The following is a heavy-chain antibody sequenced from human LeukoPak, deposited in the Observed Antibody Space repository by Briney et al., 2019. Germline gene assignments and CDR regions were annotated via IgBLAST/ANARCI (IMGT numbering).Heavy chain of an antibody. V-gene: IGHV4-38-2*02. CDR3: ARAAALAIDY. CDR1: GYSISSHYC. J-gene: IGHJ4*02. CDR2: VCHSGSS. Sequence: SETLSLTCSVSGYSISSHYCWGWIRRPPGKGLEWIGSVCHSGSSFYNPSLKSRLAISIDTSKNEFSLKLSSLTAADTAVYHCARAAALAIDYWGQGTLVTVSS.